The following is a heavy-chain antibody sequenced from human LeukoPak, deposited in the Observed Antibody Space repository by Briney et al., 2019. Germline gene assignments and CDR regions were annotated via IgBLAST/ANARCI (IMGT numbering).Heavy chain of an antibody. V-gene: IGHV3-30-3*01. J-gene: IGHJ4*02. CDR1: GFTFSSYA. CDR3: ATRQGIAAAGPIFDY. Sequence: GRSLRLSCAASGFTFSSYAMHWVRQAPGKGLEWVAVISYDGSNKYYADSVKGRFTISRDNSKNTLYLQMNSLRAEDTAVYYCATRQGIAAAGPIFDYWGQGSLVTVSS. D-gene: IGHD6-13*01. CDR2: ISYDGSNK.